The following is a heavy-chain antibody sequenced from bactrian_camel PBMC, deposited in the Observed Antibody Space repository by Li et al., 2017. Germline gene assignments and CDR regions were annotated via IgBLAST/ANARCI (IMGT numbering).Heavy chain of an antibody. J-gene: IGHJ4*01. CDR1: GFTISNYA. D-gene: IGHD6*01. V-gene: IGHV3S42*01. CDR3: AKDPKMYGGSWLSPDIDH. Sequence: VQLVESGGGLVQPGGSLRLSCAASGFTISNYAMNWVRQLPEKGLEWVAGINSGGGATLYSPSVEGRFTISRDNVKNTLYLQLDSLNTEDTAMYYCAKDPKMYGGSWLSPDIDHWGQGTQVTVS. CDR2: INSGGGAT.